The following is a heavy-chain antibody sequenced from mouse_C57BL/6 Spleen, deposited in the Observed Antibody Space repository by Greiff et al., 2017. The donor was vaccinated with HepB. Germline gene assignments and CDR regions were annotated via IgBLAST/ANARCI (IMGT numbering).Heavy chain of an antibody. CDR1: GFSLTSYG. D-gene: IGHD1-1*01. J-gene: IGHJ4*01. V-gene: IGHV2-6-1*01. Sequence: VQLQQSGPGLVAPSQSLSITCTVSGFSLTSYGVHWVRQPPGKGLEWLVVIWSDGSTTYNSALKSRLSISKDNSKSQVFLKMNSLQTDDTAMYYCARHNDYGSIYYAMDYWGQGTSVTVSS. CDR3: ARHNDYGSIYYAMDY. CDR2: IWSDGST.